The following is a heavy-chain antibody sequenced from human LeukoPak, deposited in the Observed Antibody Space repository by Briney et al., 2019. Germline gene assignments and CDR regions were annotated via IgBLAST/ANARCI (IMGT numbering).Heavy chain of an antibody. CDR2: ISGNGYST. CDR1: GFTFSTYA. Sequence: GGSLRLSCAASGFTFSTYAMTRVRQAPGKGLEWVSVISGNGYSTYYADSVKGRFTISRDNSKNTLYLQMNSLRAEDTAVYYCAKDLIPRPVAGVGVSPDYWGQGTLVTVSS. J-gene: IGHJ4*02. D-gene: IGHD6-19*01. V-gene: IGHV3-23*01. CDR3: AKDLIPRPVAGVGVSPDY.